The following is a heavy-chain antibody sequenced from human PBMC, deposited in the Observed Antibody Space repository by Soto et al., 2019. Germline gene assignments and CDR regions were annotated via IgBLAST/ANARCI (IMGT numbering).Heavy chain of an antibody. CDR3: ARGDDYGDYNPRFDP. D-gene: IGHD4-17*01. CDR1: GFSFSNYG. Sequence: SLRLSCVASGFSFSNYGMHWVRQAPGKGLEWVAVVSFDGSYKYFGDSVRGRFTVSRDNSKKTLYLQMNSLRPDDTAVYYCARGDDYGDYNPRFDPWGQGTLVTVSS. V-gene: IGHV3-30*03. J-gene: IGHJ5*02. CDR2: VSFDGSYK.